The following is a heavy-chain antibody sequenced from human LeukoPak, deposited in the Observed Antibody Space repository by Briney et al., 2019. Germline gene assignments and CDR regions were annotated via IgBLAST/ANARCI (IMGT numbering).Heavy chain of an antibody. J-gene: IGHJ3*02. CDR1: GFTFSSYW. V-gene: IGHV3-21*01. Sequence: GGSLRLSCEASGFTFSSYWMSWVRQAPGKGLEWVSSISSSSSYIYYADSVKGRFTISRDNAKNSLYLQMNSLRAEDTAVYYCARVGSTVSDAFDIWGQGTMVTVSS. D-gene: IGHD4-17*01. CDR3: ARVGSTVSDAFDI. CDR2: ISSSSSYI.